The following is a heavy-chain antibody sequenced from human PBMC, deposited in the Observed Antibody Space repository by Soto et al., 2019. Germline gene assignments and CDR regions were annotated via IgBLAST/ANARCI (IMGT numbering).Heavy chain of an antibody. CDR2: ISYNGNKK. CDR3: AREQFEDGRGHYDH. Sequence: QVQLVESGGGVVQPGGSLRLSCAASGFAFSTSVIHWVRQAPDKGLEWMAHISYNGNKKHYADSVKGRFTVSRDISESTLYLQMNSLRAEDTAVFYCAREQFEDGRGHYDHWGQGTLVSVSS. CDR1: GFAFSTSV. D-gene: IGHD3-22*01. J-gene: IGHJ4*02. V-gene: IGHV3-30*03.